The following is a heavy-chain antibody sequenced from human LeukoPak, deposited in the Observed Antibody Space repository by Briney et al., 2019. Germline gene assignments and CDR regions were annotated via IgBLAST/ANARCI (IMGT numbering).Heavy chain of an antibody. D-gene: IGHD3-22*01. Sequence: GGSLRLSCATSGFTFSNYDMSWVRQAPGMGLEWVSAISRSGGSTYYADAVKGRFTISRDNSKNTLYLQMNSLRAEDTAVYYCARGHHDSSGYYYEYYFDYWGQGTLVTVSS. CDR1: GFTFSNYD. J-gene: IGHJ4*02. CDR2: ISRSGGST. CDR3: ARGHHDSSGYYYEYYFDY. V-gene: IGHV3-23*01.